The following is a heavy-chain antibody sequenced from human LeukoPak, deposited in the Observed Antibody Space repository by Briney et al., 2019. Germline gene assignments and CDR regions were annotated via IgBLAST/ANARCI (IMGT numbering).Heavy chain of an antibody. V-gene: IGHV1-18*01. Sequence: ASVKVSCKASGYTFTSYGISWVRQAPGQGLEWMGWISADNGNTNYAQKLQGRVTMTTDTSTSTAYMELRSLRSDDTAVYYCARDRYCSSTSCLGGYYYYYGMDVWGQGTTVTVSS. CDR2: ISADNGNT. J-gene: IGHJ6*02. CDR1: GYTFTSYG. CDR3: ARDRYCSSTSCLGGYYYYYGMDV. D-gene: IGHD2-2*01.